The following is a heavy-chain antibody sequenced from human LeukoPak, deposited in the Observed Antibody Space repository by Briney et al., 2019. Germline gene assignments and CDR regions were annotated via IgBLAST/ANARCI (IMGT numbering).Heavy chain of an antibody. Sequence: ASVKVSCKASGYTFTSYGISWVRQAPGQGLEWMGWISAYNGNTNYAQKLQGRVTMTTDTPTSTAYMELRSLRSDDTAVYYCARCPRYYDFFSGYQLDPWGQGTLVTVSS. CDR1: GYTFTSYG. CDR2: ISAYNGNT. CDR3: ARCPRYYDFFSGYQLDP. D-gene: IGHD3-3*01. V-gene: IGHV1-18*01. J-gene: IGHJ5*02.